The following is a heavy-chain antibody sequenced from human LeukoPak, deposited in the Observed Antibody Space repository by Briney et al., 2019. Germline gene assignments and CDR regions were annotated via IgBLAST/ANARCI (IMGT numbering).Heavy chain of an antibody. J-gene: IGHJ5*02. V-gene: IGHV4-59*08. CDR2: IYYSGST. CDR3: ARLEWFGELYSSGPRFDP. CDR1: GGSISSYY. Sequence: PSETLSLTRTVSGGSISSYYWSWIRQPPGKGLEWIGYIYYSGSTNYNPSLKSRVTISVDTSKNQFSLKLSSVTAADTAVYYCARLEWFGELYSSGPRFDPWGQGTLVTVSS. D-gene: IGHD3-10*01.